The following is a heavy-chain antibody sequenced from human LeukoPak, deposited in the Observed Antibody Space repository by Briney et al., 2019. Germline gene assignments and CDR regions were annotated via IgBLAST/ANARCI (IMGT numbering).Heavy chain of an antibody. D-gene: IGHD1-14*01. CDR2: IKDDGSEK. V-gene: IGHV3-7*04. CDR1: RFTFSSYL. J-gene: IGHJ4*02. Sequence: PGGSLRLSRVGSRFTFSSYLMTSVRQAPGKGLEWVANIKDDGSEKYSVDSVRGRFTISRDNAKNLLYLQMGSLRAEDTAVYYCARARIDYWGQGTLVTVSS. CDR3: ARARIDY.